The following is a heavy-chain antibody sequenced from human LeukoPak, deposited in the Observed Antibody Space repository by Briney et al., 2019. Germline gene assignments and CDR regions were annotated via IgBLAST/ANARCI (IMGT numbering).Heavy chain of an antibody. V-gene: IGHV4-59*01. D-gene: IGHD3-10*01. CDR1: GDSIKNYY. J-gene: IGHJ4*02. CDR3: ARGNYGSGSYYVVDFDY. Sequence: PSETLSLTCTVSGDSIKNYYWSWIRQSPGKGLEWIGYIYHSGNTNYNPSLKSRLTMSIDTSKNQCSLNLDSVTAADTAVYYCARGNYGSGSYYVVDFDYWGQGTLVTVSS. CDR2: IYHSGNT.